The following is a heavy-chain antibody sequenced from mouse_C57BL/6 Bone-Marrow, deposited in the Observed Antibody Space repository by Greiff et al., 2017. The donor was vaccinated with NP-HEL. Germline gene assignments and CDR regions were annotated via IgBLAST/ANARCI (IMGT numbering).Heavy chain of an antibody. V-gene: IGHV1-80*01. CDR1: GYAFSSYW. Sequence: QVQLQQSGAELVKPGASVKISCKASGYAFSSYWMYWVKQRPGKGLEWIGQIYPGDGDTNYNGKFKGKATLTADKSSSTAYMQLSSLTSEDSAVYFCAKDWNYFDYWGQGTTLTVSS. CDR3: AKDWNYFDY. J-gene: IGHJ2*01. D-gene: IGHD4-1*01. CDR2: IYPGDGDT.